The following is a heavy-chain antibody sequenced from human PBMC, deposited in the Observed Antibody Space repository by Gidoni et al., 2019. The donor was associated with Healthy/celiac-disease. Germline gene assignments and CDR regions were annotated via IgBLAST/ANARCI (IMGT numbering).Heavy chain of an antibody. D-gene: IGHD3-9*01. Sequence: QVQLVASGGGVVQPGRSLRLSCAASGFTFSSYGMHWVRQAPGKGLEWVAVIWYDGSNKYYADSVKGRFTISRDNSKNTLYLQMNSLRAEDTAVYYCARQLRYFDRTGVIDYWGQGTLVTVSS. J-gene: IGHJ4*02. CDR1: GFTFSSYG. CDR2: IWYDGSNK. V-gene: IGHV3-33*01. CDR3: ARQLRYFDRTGVIDY.